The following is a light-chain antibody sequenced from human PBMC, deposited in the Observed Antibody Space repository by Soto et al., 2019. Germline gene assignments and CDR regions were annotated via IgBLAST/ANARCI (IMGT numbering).Light chain of an antibody. CDR2: EAS. J-gene: IGKJ1*01. CDR1: QSISNW. Sequence: DIQMTQSPDTLSASVGDRVTITCRASQSISNWLAWYQQKPGKAPKLLIYEASILKSGVPSRFSGSGSGTYFTLTISSLQPDDFATYYRQQYDRYSWTFGQGTKVDIK. V-gene: IGKV1-5*01. CDR3: QQYDRYSWT.